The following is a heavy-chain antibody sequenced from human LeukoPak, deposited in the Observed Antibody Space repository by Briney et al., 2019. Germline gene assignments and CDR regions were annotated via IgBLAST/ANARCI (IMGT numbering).Heavy chain of an antibody. CDR2: ISSSGSTI. Sequence: PGGSLRLSCAASGFTFSSYEMNWVRQAPGKGLEWVSYISSSGSTIYYADSVKGRFTISRDNAKNSLYLQMNSLRAEDTAVYHCARDSFALYYGSGSYNYYMDVWGKGTTVTVSS. D-gene: IGHD3-10*01. V-gene: IGHV3-48*03. CDR3: ARDSFALYYGSGSYNYYMDV. CDR1: GFTFSSYE. J-gene: IGHJ6*03.